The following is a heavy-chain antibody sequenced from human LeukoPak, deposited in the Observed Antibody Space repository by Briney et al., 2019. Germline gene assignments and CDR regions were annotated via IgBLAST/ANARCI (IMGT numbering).Heavy chain of an antibody. V-gene: IGHV4-59*01. D-gene: IGHD3-10*01. CDR2: IYYSGST. CDR1: GGSISGYY. Sequence: SETLSLTCTVSGGSISGYYWRWIRQPPGKGLEWIGYIYYSGSTNYNPSLKSRVTISVDTSRNKFSLSLSSVTPADTAVYYCARGGRSRGSMSFYYMDVWGKGATVTVSS. CDR3: ARGGRSRGSMSFYYMDV. J-gene: IGHJ6*03.